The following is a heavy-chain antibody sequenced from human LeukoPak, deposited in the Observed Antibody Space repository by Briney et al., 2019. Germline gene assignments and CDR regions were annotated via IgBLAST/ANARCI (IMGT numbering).Heavy chain of an antibody. Sequence: SETLSLTCTVSGGSISSGGYYWSWIRQHPGKGLEWIGYIYYSGSTYYNPSLKSRVTISVDTSKNQFSLKLSSVTAADTAVYYCARATRYYDFWSGYYLSGSFDYWGQGTLVTVSS. CDR1: GGSISSGGYY. J-gene: IGHJ4*02. D-gene: IGHD3-3*01. CDR2: IYYSGST. V-gene: IGHV4-31*03. CDR3: ARATRYYDFWSGYYLSGSFDY.